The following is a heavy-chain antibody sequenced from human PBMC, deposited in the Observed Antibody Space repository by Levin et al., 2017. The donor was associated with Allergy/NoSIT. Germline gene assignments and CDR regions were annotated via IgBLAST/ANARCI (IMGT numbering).Heavy chain of an antibody. V-gene: IGHV3-23*01. D-gene: IGHD5-18*01. CDR1: GFPFSSYA. CDR3: AKDTPTLRGYSYGPIDY. J-gene: IGHJ4*02. Sequence: LSLTCAASGFPFSSYAMSWVRQAPGKGLEWVSAISGSGGSTYYADSVKGRFTISRDNSKNTLYLQMNSLRAEDTAVYYCAKDTPTLRGYSYGPIDYWGQGTLVTVSS. CDR2: ISGSGGST.